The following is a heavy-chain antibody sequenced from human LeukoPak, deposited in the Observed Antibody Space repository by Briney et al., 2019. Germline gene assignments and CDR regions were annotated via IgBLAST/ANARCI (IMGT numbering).Heavy chain of an antibody. J-gene: IGHJ6*03. V-gene: IGHV4-4*02. D-gene: IGHD5-18*01. Sequence: SETLSLTCAVSGGSISSSNWWSWVRQPPGKGLEWIGEIYHSGSTNYNPSLKSRVTISVDKSKNQFSLKLSSVTAADTAVYYCARRPGYSYGSYYYYYYMDVWEKGTTLTISS. CDR1: GGSISSSNW. CDR2: IYHSGST. CDR3: ARRPGYSYGSYYYYYYMDV.